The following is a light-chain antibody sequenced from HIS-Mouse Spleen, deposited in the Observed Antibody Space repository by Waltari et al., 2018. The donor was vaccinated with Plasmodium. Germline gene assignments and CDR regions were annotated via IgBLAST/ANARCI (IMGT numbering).Light chain of an antibody. J-gene: IGKJ3*01. CDR3: QQYDNLPPLFT. CDR2: DAS. Sequence: DLQMTQSPSSLSASVADRVTITCQASQDISNYLNWYQQKPGKAPKLLIYDASNLETGVPSRFSGSGSGTDFTFTISSLQPEDIATYYCQQYDNLPPLFTFGPGTKVDIK. V-gene: IGKV1-33*01. CDR1: QDISNY.